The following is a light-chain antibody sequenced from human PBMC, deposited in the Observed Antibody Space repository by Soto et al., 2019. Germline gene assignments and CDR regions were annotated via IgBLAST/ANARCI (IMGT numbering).Light chain of an antibody. V-gene: IGLV2-14*01. Sequence: QSALTQPASVSGSPGQSITISCTGTSSDVGGYNYVSWYQQHPGKAPKLMIYEVSNRPSGVSNRFSGSKSGNTASLTISGLPAEDEADYYCSSYTSSSTPWVFGGGTQLTVL. CDR1: SSDVGGYNY. CDR2: EVS. J-gene: IGLJ3*02. CDR3: SSYTSSSTPWV.